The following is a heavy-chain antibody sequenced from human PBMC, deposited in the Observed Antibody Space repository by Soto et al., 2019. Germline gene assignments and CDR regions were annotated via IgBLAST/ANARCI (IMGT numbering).Heavy chain of an antibody. Sequence: SETMSLTCPVSGGNLISYYWSWIRKTTGKGLEWIGYIYYSGSTNYNPSLKSRVTISVDTSKNQFSLKLSSVTAADTAVYYCARAGYSSSWYPSPTYYFDYWGQGTLVTVSS. CDR1: GGNLISYY. D-gene: IGHD6-13*01. J-gene: IGHJ4*02. V-gene: IGHV4-59*08. CDR2: IYYSGST. CDR3: ARAGYSSSWYPSPTYYFDY.